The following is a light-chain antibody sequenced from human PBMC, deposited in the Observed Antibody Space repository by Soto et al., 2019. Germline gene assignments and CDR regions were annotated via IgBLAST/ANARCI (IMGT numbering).Light chain of an antibody. CDR2: EVT. Sequence: QSALTQPASVSGSPGQSITISCTGTSGDIGSYTYVSWYQQYPGKAPKLLISEVTNRPSGVSNRFSGSKSGNTASLTISGLQAEDEAHYYCSSYTTSSTYVFGTGTKVTVL. CDR1: SGDIGSYTY. V-gene: IGLV2-14*01. J-gene: IGLJ1*01. CDR3: SSYTTSSTYV.